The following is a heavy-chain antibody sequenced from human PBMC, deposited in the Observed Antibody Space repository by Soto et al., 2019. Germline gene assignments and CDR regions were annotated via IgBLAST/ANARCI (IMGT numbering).Heavy chain of an antibody. J-gene: IGHJ6*03. D-gene: IGHD3-16*01. V-gene: IGHV4-59*08. CDR2: MDYSGST. CDR1: GGSISGHY. CDR3: ARGPYYDLIWNYYYMDV. Sequence: QVQLQESGPGLVKPSETLSLSCSVSGGSISGHYWSWVRQTPGKGLEWIGYMDYSGSTNYNPSLKSLVTNSVDTSKNHFSLRLTSVTAADTAVYYCARGPYYDLIWNYYYMDVWGKGTTVTVSS.